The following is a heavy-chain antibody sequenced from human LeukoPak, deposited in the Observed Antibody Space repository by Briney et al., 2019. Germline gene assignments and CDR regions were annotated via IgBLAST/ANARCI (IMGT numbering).Heavy chain of an antibody. Sequence: SETLSLTCTVSGGSISSYYWSWIRQPPGKGLEWIGYIYYSGSTIYNPSLKSRVTISVDTSKNQFSLKLRSVTAADTAVYYCAGVYFENWFDPWGQGTLVTVSS. V-gene: IGHV4-59*01. D-gene: IGHD3-9*01. J-gene: IGHJ5*02. CDR2: IYYSGST. CDR3: AGVYFENWFDP. CDR1: GGSISSYY.